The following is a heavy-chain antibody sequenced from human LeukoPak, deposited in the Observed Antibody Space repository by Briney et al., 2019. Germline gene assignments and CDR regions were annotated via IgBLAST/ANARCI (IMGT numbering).Heavy chain of an antibody. Sequence: ASVKVSCKASGYTFSSYGITWVRQPPGQGLEWMGWISPSSGNTNYVQNLQGRVSVTTDTSTSTVYMELRSLRSDDTAVYYCARYGGTNRSFDYWGPGTLVSVSS. J-gene: IGHJ4*02. V-gene: IGHV1-18*01. CDR2: ISPSSGNT. CDR1: GYTFSSYG. D-gene: IGHD1-14*01. CDR3: ARYGGTNRSFDY.